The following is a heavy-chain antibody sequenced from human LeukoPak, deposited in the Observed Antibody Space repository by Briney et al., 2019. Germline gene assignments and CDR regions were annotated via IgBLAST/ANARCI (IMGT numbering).Heavy chain of an antibody. Sequence: GSLRLSCAASGFTFSSYGMNWVRQAPGKGLEWVSYIGTSSNTIYYADSVKGRFTISRDNAKNSLYLQMNSLRDEDTAVYYCARHDYGGNSGDFWGQGTLVTVSS. CDR1: GFTFSSYG. CDR2: IGTSSNTI. CDR3: ARHDYGGNSGDF. V-gene: IGHV3-48*02. D-gene: IGHD4-23*01. J-gene: IGHJ4*02.